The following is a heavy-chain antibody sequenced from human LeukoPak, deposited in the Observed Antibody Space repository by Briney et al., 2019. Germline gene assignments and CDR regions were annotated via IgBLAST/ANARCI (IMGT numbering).Heavy chain of an antibody. CDR2: ISYDGSNK. J-gene: IGHJ4*02. CDR1: GFTFSSYA. D-gene: IGHD6-13*01. V-gene: IGHV3-30*04. Sequence: GRSLRLSCAASGFTFSSYAMHWVRQAPGKGLEWVAVISYDGSNKYYADSVKGRFTISRDNAKNSLYLQMNSLRAEDTAVYYCARDLYSGDYWGQGTLVTVSS. CDR3: ARDLYSGDY.